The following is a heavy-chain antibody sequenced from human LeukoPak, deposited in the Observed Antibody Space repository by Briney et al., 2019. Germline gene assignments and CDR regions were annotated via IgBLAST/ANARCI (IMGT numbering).Heavy chain of an antibody. CDR3: ARTYGSGSSLTLLDY. CDR1: GGSLNSGSYY. Sequence: SQTLSLTCTVSGGSLNSGSYYWSWIRQPAGKGLVWIGRTYSSGSTNYNPSLRSRVTISVDTSKNQFSLKLNSVTAADTAVYYCARTYGSGSSLTLLDYWGQGTLVTVSS. CDR2: TYSSGST. D-gene: IGHD3-10*01. J-gene: IGHJ4*02. V-gene: IGHV4-61*02.